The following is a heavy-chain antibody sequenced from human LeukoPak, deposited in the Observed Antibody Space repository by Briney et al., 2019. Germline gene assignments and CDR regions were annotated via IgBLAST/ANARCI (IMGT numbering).Heavy chain of an antibody. Sequence: SETLSLTCTVSGGSMSSGTYYWGWIRQPPGKGLEWIGTIYYSGTTYYNPSLKSRVTISIDTSKNQFSLKLSSVTAADTAVYYCASTPLGATRTFDYWGQGTLVTVSS. D-gene: IGHD5-12*01. CDR2: IYYSGTT. J-gene: IGHJ4*02. V-gene: IGHV4-39*01. CDR3: ASTPLGATRTFDY. CDR1: GGSMSSGTYY.